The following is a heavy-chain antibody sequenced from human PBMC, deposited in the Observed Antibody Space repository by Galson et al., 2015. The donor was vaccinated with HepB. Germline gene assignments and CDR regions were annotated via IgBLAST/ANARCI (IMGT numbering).Heavy chain of an antibody. V-gene: IGHV3-21*01. CDR1: GFTFSSYS. Sequence: SLRLSCAASGFTFSSYSMNWVRQAPGKGLEWVSSISSSSSYIYYADSVKGRFTISRDNAKNSLYLQMNSLRAEDTAVYYCARDFCSSTSCYNWFDPWGQGTLVTVSS. CDR3: ARDFCSSTSCYNWFDP. D-gene: IGHD2-2*01. CDR2: ISSSSSYI. J-gene: IGHJ5*02.